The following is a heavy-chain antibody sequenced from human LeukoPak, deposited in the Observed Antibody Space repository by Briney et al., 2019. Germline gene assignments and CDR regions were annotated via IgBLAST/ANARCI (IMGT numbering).Heavy chain of an antibody. J-gene: IGHJ4*02. D-gene: IGHD3-3*01. Sequence: PGGSLRLSCAASGFTFSSYGMHWVRQAQGKGLEGVAFIRYDGSNKYYADSVKGRFTSSRDNSKDTLDLQMNSLRAEDTAVYYCAKDSITIFGGVSFYFDYWGQGTLVTVSS. CDR2: IRYDGSNK. CDR3: AKDSITIFGGVSFYFDY. V-gene: IGHV3-30*02. CDR1: GFTFSSYG.